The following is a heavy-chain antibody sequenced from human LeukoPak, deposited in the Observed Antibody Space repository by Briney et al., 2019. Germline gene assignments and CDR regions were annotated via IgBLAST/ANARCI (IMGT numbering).Heavy chain of an antibody. CDR2: ISPYNGNT. V-gene: IGHV1-18*01. CDR3: ARDQVARDIVVVLTATGTIDY. D-gene: IGHD2-15*01. CDR1: GYTFRTYG. Sequence: GASVKVSCKASGYTFRTYGITWVRQAPGQGLDWMGWISPYNGNTNYAQRFQGRVTMTTDTSTTTAYMDLRSLRSDDTAVYYCARDQVARDIVVVLTATGTIDYWGQGTLVTVSS. J-gene: IGHJ4*02.